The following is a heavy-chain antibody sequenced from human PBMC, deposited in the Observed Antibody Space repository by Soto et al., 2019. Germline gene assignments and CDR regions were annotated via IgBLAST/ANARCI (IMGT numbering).Heavy chain of an antibody. V-gene: IGHV3-23*01. CDR3: AKELTRPSSDY. CDR2: ISGSGGTT. CDR1: GFTFSTSA. Sequence: GGSLRLSCTASGFTFSTSAMNWVRQAPGKGLEWVSGISGSGGTTYYADSVKGRFTISRDNSKNTVFLQMTSLRAEDTAVYYCAKELTRPSSDYWGQGTLVTVSS. J-gene: IGHJ4*02.